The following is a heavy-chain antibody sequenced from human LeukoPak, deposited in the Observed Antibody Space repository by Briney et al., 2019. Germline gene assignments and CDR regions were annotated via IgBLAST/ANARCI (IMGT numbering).Heavy chain of an antibody. CDR1: GGTFSSYA. CDR3: ATEGPQVDTASPIN. V-gene: IGHV1-69*04. D-gene: IGHD5-18*01. Sequence: GASVKVSCKASGGTFSSYAISWVRQAPGQGLEWMGRIIPILGIANYAQKFQGRVTITADKSTSTAYMELSSLRSEDTAVYYCATEGPQVDTASPINWGQGTLVTVSS. CDR2: IIPILGIA. J-gene: IGHJ4*02.